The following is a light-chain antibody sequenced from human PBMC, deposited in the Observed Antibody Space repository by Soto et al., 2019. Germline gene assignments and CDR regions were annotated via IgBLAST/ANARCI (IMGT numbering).Light chain of an antibody. CDR3: SSYVGRNNVVV. CDR1: SSDVGGYNY. Sequence: QSALTQPPSASGSPGQSVTISCTGTSSDVGGYNYVSWYQQHPGKATELMIYEVSKRPSGVPDRFSGSKAGNTASLPVSGLQAEDEADYYRSSYVGRNNVVVFGGGTHLTVL. J-gene: IGLJ2*01. CDR2: EVS. V-gene: IGLV2-8*01.